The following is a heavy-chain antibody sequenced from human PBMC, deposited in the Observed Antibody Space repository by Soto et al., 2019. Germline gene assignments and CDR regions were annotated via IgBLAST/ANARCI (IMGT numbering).Heavy chain of an antibody. CDR2: IYYSGST. V-gene: IGHV4-39*01. J-gene: IGHJ5*02. CDR3: ATSNWFDP. Sequence: PSETLSLTCTVSGGSISTSSYYWGWIRQPPVKGLEWIGSIYYSGSTYYNPSLKSRVTISVDTSKNQFSLKLSSVTAADTAVYYCATSNWFDPWGQGTLVTSPQ. CDR1: GGSISTSSYY.